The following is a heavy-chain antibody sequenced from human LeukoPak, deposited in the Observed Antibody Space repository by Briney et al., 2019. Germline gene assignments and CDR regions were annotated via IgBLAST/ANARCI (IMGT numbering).Heavy chain of an antibody. D-gene: IGHD6-13*01. CDR1: GFTFSDYY. CDR3: ARDQEQQLAHFDY. J-gene: IGHJ4*02. CDR2: ISSSGSTI. Sequence: GGSLRLSCAASGFTFSDYYMSWIRQAPGKGLEWVSYISSSGSTIYYADSVKGRFTISRDNAKNSLYLQMNSLRAEDTAVYYCARDQEQQLAHFDYWGQGTLVTVSS. V-gene: IGHV3-11*04.